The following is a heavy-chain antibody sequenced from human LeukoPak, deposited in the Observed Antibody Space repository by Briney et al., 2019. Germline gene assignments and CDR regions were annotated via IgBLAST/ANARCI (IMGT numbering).Heavy chain of an antibody. V-gene: IGHV3-23*01. J-gene: IGHJ5*02. CDR3: ARSPTAINGYFDP. Sequence: GGSLTLSCAASGFTFSSYAMNWVRQAPGKGLEWVAVISGGGGSTYYAASVKGRFTISRDNSKNTLYLQMNSLSADDTAVYYCARSPTAINGYFDPWGQGTLVTVSS. CDR2: ISGGGGST. D-gene: IGHD2-2*01. CDR1: GFTFSSYA.